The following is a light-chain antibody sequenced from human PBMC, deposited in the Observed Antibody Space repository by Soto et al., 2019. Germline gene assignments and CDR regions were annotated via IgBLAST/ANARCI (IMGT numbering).Light chain of an antibody. CDR3: QQYYSPPPVT. Sequence: IVMTQSPDSLAVSLGEMATISCKSSQSVLYSSNKKKYLAWYQQKPGKPPKVLIYWESTRESGVPDRFSGSGSGTDFTLTICCPQAEDVAVYYCQQYYSPPPVTFGGGTTVEIK. CDR2: WES. J-gene: IGKJ4*01. CDR1: QSVLYSSNKKKY. V-gene: IGKV4-1*01.